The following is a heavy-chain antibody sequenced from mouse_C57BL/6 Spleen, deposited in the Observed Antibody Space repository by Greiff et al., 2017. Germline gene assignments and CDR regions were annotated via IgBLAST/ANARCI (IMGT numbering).Heavy chain of an antibody. D-gene: IGHD3-2*02. CDR2: INPGSGGT. V-gene: IGHV1-54*01. CDR3: ARGSGYVGFDY. J-gene: IGHJ2*01. CDR1: GYAFTNYL. Sequence: QVQLKESGAELVRPGTSVKVSCKASGYAFTNYLIEWVKQRPGQGLEWIGVINPGSGGTNYNEKFKGKATLTADKSSSTAYMQLSSLTSEDSAVYFCARGSGYVGFDYWGQGTTLTVSS.